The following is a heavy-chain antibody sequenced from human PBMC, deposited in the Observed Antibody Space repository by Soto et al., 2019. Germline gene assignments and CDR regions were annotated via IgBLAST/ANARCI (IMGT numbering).Heavy chain of an antibody. CDR1: GGSFSGYY. Sequence: SETLSLTCAVYGGSFSGYYWSWIRQPPGKGLGWIGEINHSGSTNYNPSLKSRVTISVDTSKNQFSLKLSSVTAADTAVYYCATQWIQLWGVRSMDVWGQGTTVTVSS. CDR2: INHSGST. J-gene: IGHJ6*02. V-gene: IGHV4-34*01. CDR3: ATQWIQLWGVRSMDV. D-gene: IGHD5-18*01.